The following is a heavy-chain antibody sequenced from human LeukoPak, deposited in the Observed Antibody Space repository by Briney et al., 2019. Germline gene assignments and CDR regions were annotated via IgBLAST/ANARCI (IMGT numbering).Heavy chain of an antibody. D-gene: IGHD3-3*01. J-gene: IGHJ4*02. CDR3: AKPQTPWSADYFDY. V-gene: IGHV3-23*01. Sequence: GGSLRLSCAASGFTFSDYYMSWIRQAPGKGLEWVSAISGSGGSTYYADSVKGRFTISRDNSKNTLYLQMNSLRAEDTAVYYCAKPQTPWSADYFDYWGQGALVTVSS. CDR1: GFTFSDYY. CDR2: ISGSGGST.